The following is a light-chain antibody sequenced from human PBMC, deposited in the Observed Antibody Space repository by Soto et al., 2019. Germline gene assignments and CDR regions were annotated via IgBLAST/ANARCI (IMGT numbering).Light chain of an antibody. J-gene: IGKJ5*01. V-gene: IGKV3D-20*02. CDR1: QSVSSNY. Sequence: EIFLTQSPGTLSLSPGERATLSCRASQSVSSNYLAWYQQKPGQAPRLLIYGASSRATGIPDRFSGSGSGTDFTLTISRLEPEDFAVYYCQQRSNWPPITFGQGTRLEIK. CDR2: GAS. CDR3: QQRSNWPPIT.